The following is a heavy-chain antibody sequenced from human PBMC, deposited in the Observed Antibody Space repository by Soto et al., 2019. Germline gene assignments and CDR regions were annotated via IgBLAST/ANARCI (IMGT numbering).Heavy chain of an antibody. V-gene: IGHV1-3*01. CDR2: INAANGDT. Sequence: ASVKVSCKASGYTFTSYGIHWVRQAPGQRLEWMGWINAANGDTKYSPKFQGRVTITRDTSASTAYMELSSLRSEDQAVDYCVRRHVSATGIDWFDPWVQGTLVTVSS. CDR1: GYTFTSYG. CDR3: VRRHVSATGIDWFDP. J-gene: IGHJ5*02. D-gene: IGHD6-13*01.